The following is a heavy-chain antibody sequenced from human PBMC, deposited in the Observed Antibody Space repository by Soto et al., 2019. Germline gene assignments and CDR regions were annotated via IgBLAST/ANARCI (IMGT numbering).Heavy chain of an antibody. Sequence: SETLSLTCTVSGASISSYYLTWIRQPTGKGLEWIGYIYYSGSTNYNPSLKSRVTISVDTSKNQFSLKLSSVTAADTAVYYCARHSGYSYGYPNWFDPWGQGTLVTVSS. D-gene: IGHD5-18*01. J-gene: IGHJ5*02. CDR3: ARHSGYSYGYPNWFDP. V-gene: IGHV4-59*01. CDR2: IYYSGST. CDR1: GASISSYY.